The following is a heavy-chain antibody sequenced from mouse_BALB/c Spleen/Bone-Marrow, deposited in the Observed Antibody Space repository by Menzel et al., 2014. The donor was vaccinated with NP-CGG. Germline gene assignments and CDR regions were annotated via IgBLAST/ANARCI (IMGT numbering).Heavy chain of an antibody. D-gene: IGHD1-1*01. V-gene: IGHV1-9*01. Sequence: QVQPKHSGAELMKPGASVKISCKATGYTFSSYWIDWVKQRPGHGLEWIGEILPGSGSTNYNEKFKGKATFTADTSSNTAYMQLSSLTSEDSAVYYCARHYYGSSHFAYWDQGTLVTVSA. CDR1: GYTFSSYW. CDR2: ILPGSGST. CDR3: ARHYYGSSHFAY. J-gene: IGHJ3*01.